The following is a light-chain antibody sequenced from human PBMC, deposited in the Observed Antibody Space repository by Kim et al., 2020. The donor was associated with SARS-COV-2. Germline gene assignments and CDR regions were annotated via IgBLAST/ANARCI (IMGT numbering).Light chain of an antibody. CDR1: QSVSSSY. CDR3: QQYGSSGIT. Sequence: SPVEMAPLSCRASQSVSSSYLAWYQQKPGQAPRLLIYGASSRATGIPERFSGSGSGTDFTLTISRLEPEDFAVYYCQQYGSSGITFGQGTRLEIK. J-gene: IGKJ5*01. CDR2: GAS. V-gene: IGKV3-20*01.